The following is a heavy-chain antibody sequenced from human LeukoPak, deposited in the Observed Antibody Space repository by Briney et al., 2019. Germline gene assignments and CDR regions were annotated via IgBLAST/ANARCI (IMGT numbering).Heavy chain of an antibody. D-gene: IGHD5-18*01. V-gene: IGHV3-53*01. Sequence: GGSLRLSCAASGFTVSSSYMYWVRQAPGKGLEWVSFFYRGDSTYYAESVRGRFTISRDNSKNTLYLLMNSLIPEDTAVYYCARGVTTDIYYFDYWGQGTLVTVSS. CDR3: ARGVTTDIYYFDY. CDR1: GFTVSSSY. J-gene: IGHJ4*02. CDR2: FYRGDST.